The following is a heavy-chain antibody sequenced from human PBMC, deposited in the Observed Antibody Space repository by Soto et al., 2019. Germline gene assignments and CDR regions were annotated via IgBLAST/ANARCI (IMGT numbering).Heavy chain of an antibody. J-gene: IGHJ2*01. D-gene: IGHD6-13*01. Sequence: QVQLVQSGAEVKKPGSSVKVSCKASGGTFSSYTISWVRQAPGQGLEWMGRIIPILGIANYAQKFQGRVTITAXXSXSXXYMELSSLRSEDTAVYYCARDRTPSPAASGWYFDLWGRGTLVTVSS. V-gene: IGHV1-69*08. CDR3: ARDRTPSPAASGWYFDL. CDR2: IIPILGIA. CDR1: GGTFSSYT.